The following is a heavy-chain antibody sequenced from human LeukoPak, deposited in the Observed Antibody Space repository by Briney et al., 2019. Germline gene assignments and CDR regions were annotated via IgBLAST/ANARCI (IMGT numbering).Heavy chain of an antibody. CDR3: ARDRERITMVRGVPLDY. J-gene: IGHJ4*02. CDR1: GFTFSSYS. CDR2: ISSSSSYI. V-gene: IGHV3-21*01. D-gene: IGHD3-10*01. Sequence: GGSLRLSCAASGFTFSSYSMNWVRQAPGKGLEWVSSISSSSSYIYYADSVKGRFTISRDNAKNSLYLQTNSLRAEDTAVYYCARDRERITMVRGVPLDYWGQGTLVTVSS.